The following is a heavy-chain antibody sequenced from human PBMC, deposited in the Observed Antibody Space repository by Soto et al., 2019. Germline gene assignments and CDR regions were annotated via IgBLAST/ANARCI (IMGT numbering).Heavy chain of an antibody. CDR1: GFTVSSYS. Sequence: PGGSLRIGGAASGFTVSSYSMNWVRQAPGKGLEWVSSISSSSSYIYYADSVKGRFTISRDNAKNSLYLQMNSLRAEDTAVYYCARGLGTTKYYYDSSGYSARAFDLWGQGTMVTVS. D-gene: IGHD3-22*01. V-gene: IGHV3-21*01. CDR3: ARGLGTTKYYYDSSGYSARAFDL. CDR2: ISSSSSYI. J-gene: IGHJ3*01.